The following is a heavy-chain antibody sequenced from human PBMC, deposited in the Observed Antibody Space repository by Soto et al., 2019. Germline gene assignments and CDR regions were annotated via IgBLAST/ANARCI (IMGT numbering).Heavy chain of an antibody. CDR2: TYYRSRWYS. CDR3: AGTTSHYWYYMDV. CDR1: GDSVSSNSAA. V-gene: IGHV6-1*01. D-gene: IGHD1-7*01. Sequence: PSQTLSLTCVISGDSVSSNSAAWNWIRQSPSRGLEWLGRTYYRSRWYSDYAVSVRSRITVNPDTSKNQFSLQLTSVTPEDTAVYYCAGTTSHYWYYMDVWGKGTTVTVSS. J-gene: IGHJ6*03.